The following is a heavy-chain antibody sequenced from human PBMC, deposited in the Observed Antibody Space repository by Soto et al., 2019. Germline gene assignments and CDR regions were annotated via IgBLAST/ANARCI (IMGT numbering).Heavy chain of an antibody. CDR2: VWDDATNK. CDR1: GFTFSGIA. Sequence: QVQLVESGGGVVRPGNSLTLACADSGFTFSGIAMHWVRQAPGKGLEWVAVVWDDATNKFYGESVKGRFTVSRDNSKLTLYLLMASLRPEDAATYYCAKAFSFTSSALDSWGQGSLVIVSS. D-gene: IGHD2-2*01. J-gene: IGHJ5*02. CDR3: AKAFSFTSSALDS. V-gene: IGHV3-33*06.